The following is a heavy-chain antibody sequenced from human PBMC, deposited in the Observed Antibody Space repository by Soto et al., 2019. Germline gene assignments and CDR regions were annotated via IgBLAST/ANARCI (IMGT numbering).Heavy chain of an antibody. Sequence: GGSLRLSCAASGFTFDDYAMHWVRQAPGKGLEWVSGISWNSGSIGYADSVKGRFTISRDNAKNSLYLQMNSLRAEDTALYYCAKDKELWFGESPFDYWGQGTLVTVSS. D-gene: IGHD3-10*01. CDR1: GFTFDDYA. V-gene: IGHV3-9*01. J-gene: IGHJ4*02. CDR3: AKDKELWFGESPFDY. CDR2: ISWNSGSI.